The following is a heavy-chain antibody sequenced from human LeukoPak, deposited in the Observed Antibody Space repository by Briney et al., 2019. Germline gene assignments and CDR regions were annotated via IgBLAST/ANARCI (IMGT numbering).Heavy chain of an antibody. J-gene: IGHJ4*02. CDR3: ASEIIFGSFDY. CDR1: GFTFSSYS. CDR2: ISSSSSTI. D-gene: IGHD3-3*01. Sequence: GGSLRLSCAASGFTFSSYSMNWVRQAPGKGLEWVSYISSSSSTIYYADSVKGRFTISRGNSKNTLYLQMNSLRAEDTAVYYCASEIIFGSFDYWGQGTLVTVSS. V-gene: IGHV3-48*01.